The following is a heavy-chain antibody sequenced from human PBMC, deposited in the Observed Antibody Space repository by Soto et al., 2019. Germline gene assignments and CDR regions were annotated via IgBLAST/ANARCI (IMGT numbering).Heavy chain of an antibody. J-gene: IGHJ6*02. D-gene: IGHD6-13*01. Sequence: SETLSLTCTVSGGSISSGGYYWSWIRQHPGKGMEWIGYFYYSGSTYYNPSLKSRVTISVDTSKNQFSLKLSSVTAADTAVYYCARDLEPSIAAAGTSHYYYYYGMDVWGQGTTVTVSS. CDR1: GGSISSGGYY. CDR2: FYYSGST. CDR3: ARDLEPSIAAAGTSHYYYYYGMDV. V-gene: IGHV4-31*03.